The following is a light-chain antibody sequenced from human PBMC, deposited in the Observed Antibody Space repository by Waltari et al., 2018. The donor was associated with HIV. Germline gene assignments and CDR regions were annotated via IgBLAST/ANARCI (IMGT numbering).Light chain of an antibody. Sequence: QSVLTQAPSASGTPGQRVIISCSGSSSNIGRNTVSWYQQLPGTAPKLLIFSDNRRPSGIPERFSGSKSGTSASLAISGLQIEDEGDYFCATWEGSLNGVFGGGTKLTVL. J-gene: IGLJ3*02. CDR1: SSNIGRNT. CDR3: ATWEGSLNGV. V-gene: IGLV1-44*01. CDR2: SDN.